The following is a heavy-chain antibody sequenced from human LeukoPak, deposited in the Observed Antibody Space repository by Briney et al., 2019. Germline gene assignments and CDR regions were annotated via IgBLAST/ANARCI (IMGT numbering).Heavy chain of an antibody. CDR3: ARDYVDDIPMIKDY. CDR2: INLSGGST. V-gene: IGHV1-46*01. D-gene: IGHD2-8*01. J-gene: IGHJ4*02. Sequence: ASVKVSCVASVYTFTIYHMHWVRQAPGQGGEWVGKINLSGGSTNNVQKFQGGVTMTRETSTSTDYMELSSLRSEHTAVYYCARDYVDDIPMIKDYWGQGTLVTVSS. CDR1: VYTFTIYH.